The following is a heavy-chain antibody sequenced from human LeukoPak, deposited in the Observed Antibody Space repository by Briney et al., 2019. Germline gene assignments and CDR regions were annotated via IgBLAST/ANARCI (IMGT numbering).Heavy chain of an antibody. Sequence: GGSLRLSCAASGFTFSSYAMSWVRQAPGKGLEWVSVTSGSGGTTYYADSVKGRFTISRDNTKNTLYLQMNSLRDEDTAVYYCARRIGGANNFDNWGQGTLVTVSS. CDR2: TSGSGGTT. CDR1: GFTFSSYA. J-gene: IGHJ4*02. D-gene: IGHD1-26*01. V-gene: IGHV3-23*01. CDR3: ARRIGGANNFDN.